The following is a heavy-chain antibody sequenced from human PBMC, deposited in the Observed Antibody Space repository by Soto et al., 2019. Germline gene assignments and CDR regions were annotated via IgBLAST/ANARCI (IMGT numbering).Heavy chain of an antibody. D-gene: IGHD3-22*01. J-gene: IGHJ6*02. V-gene: IGHV1-46*01. CDR3: ARVGYSSTGTTFHYHGLDV. CDR2: IYPRGGTT. CDR1: GYNFTSHY. Sequence: ASVKVSCKASGYNFTSHYMHWVRQAPGQGLESMGIIYPRGGTTIYAQKFQGRVTMTRDTSTHTFYMELSSLRSEDTAMYYCARVGYSSTGTTFHYHGLDVWVQGTPVTVSS.